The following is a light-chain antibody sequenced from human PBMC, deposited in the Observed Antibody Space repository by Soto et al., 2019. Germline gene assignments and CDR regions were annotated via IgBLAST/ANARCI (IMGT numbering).Light chain of an antibody. CDR1: QSISSN. Sequence: EIVMTQSPATLSVSPGERATLSCRASQSISSNLAWYQQKPGQAPRLLMFRTSSRATGFPARFSGSGSGTEFTLSISSLEPEDFAVYYCQQRSNWPLTFGQGTRLEIK. V-gene: IGKV3-15*01. CDR3: QQRSNWPLT. CDR2: RTS. J-gene: IGKJ5*01.